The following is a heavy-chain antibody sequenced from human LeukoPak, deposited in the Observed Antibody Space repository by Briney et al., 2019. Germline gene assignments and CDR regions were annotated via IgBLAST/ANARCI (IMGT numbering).Heavy chain of an antibody. CDR3: GRGREQQPELIGP. CDR2: MNPNSGNT. CDR1: GYTFTSYY. V-gene: IGHV1-8*02. J-gene: IGHJ5*02. Sequence: ASVKVSCKASGYTFTSYYMHWVRQATGQGLEWMGWMNPNSGNTGYAQKFQGRVTMTRNTSISTAYMELSSLRSEDTAVYYCGRGREQQPELIGPWGPGTLVNGSS. D-gene: IGHD6-13*01.